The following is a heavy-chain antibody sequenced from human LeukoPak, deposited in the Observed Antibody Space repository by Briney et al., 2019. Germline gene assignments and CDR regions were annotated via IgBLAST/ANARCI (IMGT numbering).Heavy chain of an antibody. Sequence: GGSLRLSCAVSGFTFSTYDMHWVRQAPGKGLELEWLAAISFDGSNEYYADSVRGRFIISRDNSKNTVYLQMDSLRVEDTAVYYCARDAGHSAADYEGELLYFDYWGQGTLVTVSS. CDR3: ARDAGHSAADYEGELLYFDY. D-gene: IGHD5-12*01. V-gene: IGHV3-30*03. CDR2: ISFDGSNE. CDR1: GFTFSTYD. J-gene: IGHJ4*02.